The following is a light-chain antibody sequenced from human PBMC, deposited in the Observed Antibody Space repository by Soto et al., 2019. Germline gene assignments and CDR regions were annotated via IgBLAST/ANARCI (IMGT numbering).Light chain of an antibody. CDR1: QSVSSN. CDR3: HQPNNWPWT. CDR2: YAS. Sequence: EIVLTQSPGTVSLSPGERATLSCRASQSVSSNLAWYQQKLGQAPRLLIYYASNRATGIPARFSGSGSGTDFTLTISSLEPEDFEVYYCHQPNNWPWTFGQGTKV. V-gene: IGKV3-11*01. J-gene: IGKJ1*01.